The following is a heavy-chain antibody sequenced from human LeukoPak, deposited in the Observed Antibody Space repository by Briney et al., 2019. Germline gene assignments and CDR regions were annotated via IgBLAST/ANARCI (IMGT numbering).Heavy chain of an antibody. D-gene: IGHD3-22*01. V-gene: IGHV3-7*03. CDR3: AKDFMGSSGYYYGGGFWFDY. J-gene: IGHJ4*02. CDR1: GFTFSSYW. CDR2: IKQDGGEK. Sequence: GGSQRLSCAASGFTFSSYWMSWVRQAPGKGLEWVANIKQDGGEKYYVESVKGRFTISRDNVKNSLYLQMNSLRAEDTAVYYCAKDFMGSSGYYYGGGFWFDYWGQGTLVTVSS.